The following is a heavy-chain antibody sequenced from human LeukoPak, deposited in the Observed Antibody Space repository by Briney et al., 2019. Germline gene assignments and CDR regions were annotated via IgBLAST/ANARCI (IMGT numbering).Heavy chain of an antibody. CDR1: GYSISSGYY. V-gene: IGHV4-38-2*02. CDR2: IYHSGSP. CDR3: AREYLPEGYYYGSGRLDY. D-gene: IGHD3-10*01. J-gene: IGHJ4*02. Sequence: SETLSHTCTVSGYSISSGYYWGWIRQPPGKGLEWIGSIYHSGSPYYNPSLKSRVTISVDTSNNQLSLKLTSVTAADTAVDFCAREYLPEGYYYGSGRLDYWGQGTLVTVSS.